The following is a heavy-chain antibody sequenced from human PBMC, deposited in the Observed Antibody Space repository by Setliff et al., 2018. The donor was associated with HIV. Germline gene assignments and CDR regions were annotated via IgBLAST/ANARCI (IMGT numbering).Heavy chain of an antibody. V-gene: IGHV4-34*01. Sequence: PSETLSLTCAVYGGSLSGYHWSWIRQSPEKGLEWIGEINHSGSTNYNPSLKSRVTMSVDTSKNQFSLKLSSVTAADTAVYYCARGGGYDRSGYDPFDYWGQGTPVTVSS. CDR1: GGSLSGYH. D-gene: IGHD3-22*01. CDR3: ARGGGYDRSGYDPFDY. J-gene: IGHJ4*02. CDR2: INHSGST.